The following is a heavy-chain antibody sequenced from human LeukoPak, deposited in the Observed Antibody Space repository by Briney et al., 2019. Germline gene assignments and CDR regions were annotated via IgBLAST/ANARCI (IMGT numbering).Heavy chain of an antibody. CDR2: INNDGSIT. J-gene: IGHJ4*02. Sequence: GGSLRLSCAVSGFIFSNHYMHWVRQAPGKGLLWVSRINNDGSITNYADSVKGRFTISRDNAKSPLYMQMNSLKAEDTAVYYCVLMVWGGGQGTLVTVSS. D-gene: IGHD3-10*01. V-gene: IGHV3-74*01. CDR3: VLMVWG. CDR1: GFIFSNHY.